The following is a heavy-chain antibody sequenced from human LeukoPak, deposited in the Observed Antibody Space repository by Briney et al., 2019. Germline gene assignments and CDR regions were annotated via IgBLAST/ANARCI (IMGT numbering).Heavy chain of an antibody. CDR3: ARESYDSHLDAFDI. CDR1: GGTFSSYA. CDR2: IIPIFGTA. J-gene: IGHJ3*02. Sequence: SVKVSCKASGGTFSSYAISWVRQAPGQGLEWMGGIIPIFGTANYAQKFQGRVTITADESTSTAYMELSCLRSEDTAVYYCARESYDSHLDAFDIWGQGTMVTVSS. V-gene: IGHV1-69*13. D-gene: IGHD3-3*01.